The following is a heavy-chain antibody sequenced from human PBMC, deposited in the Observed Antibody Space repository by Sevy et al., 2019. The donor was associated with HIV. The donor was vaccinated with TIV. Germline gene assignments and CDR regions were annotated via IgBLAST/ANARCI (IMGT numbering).Heavy chain of an antibody. D-gene: IGHD4-4*01. V-gene: IGHV3-21*01. CDR3: ARVILSSYSNYGLQAYFDY. CDR2: ISSSSSYI. CDR1: GFTFSSYS. J-gene: IGHJ4*02. Sequence: GGSLRLSCAASGFTFSSYSMNWVRQAPGKGLEWVSSISSSSSYIYYADSVKGRFTISRDNAKNSLYLQMNSLRAEDTAVYYCARVILSSYSNYGLQAYFDYWGQGTLVTVSS.